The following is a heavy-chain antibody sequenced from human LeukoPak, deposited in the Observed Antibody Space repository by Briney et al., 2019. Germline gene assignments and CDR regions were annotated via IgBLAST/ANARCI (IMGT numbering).Heavy chain of an antibody. CDR3: ARTNYYDSSGYQGAGTYYYGMDV. V-gene: IGHV1-69*08. Sequence: AAVKVSFKASGCSFSSCSISRVRQAPAQGLEWMGRIILIFGTANYAHRFQGRVTITTDKFTSTAYMGVSRLRSEDTAVYYCARTNYYDSSGYQGAGTYYYGMDVWGQGTTVTVSS. CDR2: IILIFGTA. J-gene: IGHJ6*02. D-gene: IGHD3-22*01. CDR1: GCSFSSCS.